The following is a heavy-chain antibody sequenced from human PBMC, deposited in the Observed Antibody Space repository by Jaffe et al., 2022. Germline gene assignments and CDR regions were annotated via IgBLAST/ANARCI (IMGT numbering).Heavy chain of an antibody. Sequence: QVQLQESGPGLVKPSETLSLTCTVSGGSVSSGSYYWSWIRQPPGKGLEWIGYIYYSGSTNYNPSLKSRVTISVDTSKNQFSLKLSSVTAADTAVYYCASDRIAVASYDNWFDPWGQGTLVTVSS. V-gene: IGHV4-61*01. CDR3: ASDRIAVASYDNWFDP. CDR1: GGSVSSGSYY. CDR2: IYYSGST. J-gene: IGHJ5*02. D-gene: IGHD6-19*01.